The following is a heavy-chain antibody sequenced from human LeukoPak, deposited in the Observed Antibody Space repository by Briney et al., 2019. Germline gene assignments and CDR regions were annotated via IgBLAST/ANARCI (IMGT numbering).Heavy chain of an antibody. D-gene: IGHD5-24*01. V-gene: IGHV5-51*01. CDR1: GDSFTTYW. CDR3: ARPVEMATSPFDY. Sequence: GESLKISCKASGDSFTTYWIGWVRQMPGKGLEWMGIIYPDDSDTRYSPSFQGQVTISADKSIATAYLQWSSLKASDTAMYYCARPVEMATSPFDYWGQGTLVTVSS. CDR2: IYPDDSDT. J-gene: IGHJ4*02.